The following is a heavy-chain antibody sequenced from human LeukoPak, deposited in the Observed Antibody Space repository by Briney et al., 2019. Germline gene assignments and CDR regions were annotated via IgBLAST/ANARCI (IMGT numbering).Heavy chain of an antibody. V-gene: IGHV4-34*01. J-gene: IGHJ4*02. CDR3: AGGASSGWNGRDY. Sequence: SETLSLTCAVYGGSFSGYYWSWIRQPPGKGLEWIGEINHSGSTNYNPSLKSRVTISVDTSKNQFSLKLSSVTAADTAVYYCAGGASSGWNGRDYWGQGTLVTVSS. CDR1: GGSFSGYY. D-gene: IGHD6-19*01. CDR2: INHSGST.